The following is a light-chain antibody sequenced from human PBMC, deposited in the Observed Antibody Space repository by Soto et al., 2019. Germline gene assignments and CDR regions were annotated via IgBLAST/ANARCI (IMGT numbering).Light chain of an antibody. Sequence: QSALTQPPSASGSPGQSVTISCTGTSSDVGGYNYVSWYQQYPGRAPKLMIYEVTKRPSGVPDRFSGSKSGNTASLTVPGLQVEDEADYYCSSYAASNNFYFVFGGGTKVTVL. CDR2: EVT. V-gene: IGLV2-8*01. CDR1: SSDVGGYNY. J-gene: IGLJ3*02. CDR3: SSYAASNNFYFV.